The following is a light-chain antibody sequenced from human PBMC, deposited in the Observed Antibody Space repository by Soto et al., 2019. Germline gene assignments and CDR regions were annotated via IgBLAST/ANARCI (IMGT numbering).Light chain of an antibody. CDR3: QQYNSYPLT. CDR2: KAS. J-gene: IGKJ4*01. V-gene: IGKV1-5*03. Sequence: DIQMTQSPSTLSASVGVRVTITCRDSQSIRSWLAWYQQKLGTAPKLLIYKASSLESGVPSRFSGSGSGTEFTLTISSLQPDDFATYYCQQYNSYPLTFGGGTKVEIK. CDR1: QSIRSW.